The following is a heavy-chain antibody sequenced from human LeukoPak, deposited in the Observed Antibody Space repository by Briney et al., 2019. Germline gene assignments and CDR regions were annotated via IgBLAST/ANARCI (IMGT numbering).Heavy chain of an antibody. J-gene: IGHJ4*02. CDR3: ARDPYVSNFDY. CDR1: TFTVASNY. D-gene: IGHD3-10*02. V-gene: IGHV3-53*01. Sequence: GGSLRLSCAVSTFTVASNYMSWVRQTPGKGLVWVSDIYQGGSTYYNDSVKGRFTISRDNAQNSLYLHMHSLRVEDTAVYYCARDPYVSNFDYWGQGTLVTVSS. CDR2: IYQGGST.